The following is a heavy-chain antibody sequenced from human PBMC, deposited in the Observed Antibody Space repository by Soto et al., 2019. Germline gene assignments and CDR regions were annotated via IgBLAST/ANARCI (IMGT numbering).Heavy chain of an antibody. J-gene: IGHJ6*02. D-gene: IGHD3-3*01. V-gene: IGHV1-18*04. CDR1: GYTFTSYG. Sequence: GASVKVSCKASGYTFTSYGISWVRQAPGQGLEWMGWISAYNGNTNYAQKLQGRVTMTTDTSTSTAYMELRSLRSDDTAVYYCARVKDYDFWSGYFAWHALHGPTKYYYGMDVWGQGTTVTAP. CDR2: ISAYNGNT. CDR3: ARVKDYDFWSGYFAWHALHGPTKYYYGMDV.